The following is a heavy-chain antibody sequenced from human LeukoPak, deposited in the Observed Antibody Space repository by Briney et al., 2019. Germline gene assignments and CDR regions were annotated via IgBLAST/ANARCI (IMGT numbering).Heavy chain of an antibody. J-gene: IGHJ5*01. CDR2: VYYSGGT. CDR1: GASISSSIHY. V-gene: IGHV4-39*02. Sequence: PSETLSLTCAVSGASISSSIHYWGWVRQPPGKGLEWIGSVYYSGGTYYNPSLESRLTISVDTSNDRFSLKLKSVTAADTAVFYCARVTTGSTTLDSWGQGILVTVSS. D-gene: IGHD1-1*01. CDR3: ARVTTGSTTLDS.